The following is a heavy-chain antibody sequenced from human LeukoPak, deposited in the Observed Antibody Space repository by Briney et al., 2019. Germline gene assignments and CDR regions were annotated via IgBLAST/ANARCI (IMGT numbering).Heavy chain of an antibody. Sequence: GGSLRLSCAASGXTFSSYDMKWLRQAPGKGLEWVSYISSTGSTIYYADSVKGQFTISRDNAKNSLYLQMNSLRAEDTAVYYCASRVPGGTGFFDYWGQGTLVTVSS. J-gene: IGHJ4*02. CDR2: ISSTGSTI. V-gene: IGHV3-48*03. CDR1: GXTFSSYD. D-gene: IGHD3-10*01. CDR3: ASRVPGGTGFFDY.